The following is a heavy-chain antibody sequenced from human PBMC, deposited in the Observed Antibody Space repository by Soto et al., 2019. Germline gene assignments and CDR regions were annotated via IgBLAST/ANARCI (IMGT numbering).Heavy chain of an antibody. V-gene: IGHV3-64*02. J-gene: IGHJ6*02. CDR2: ISSNGGST. CDR3: ARGTDPYDFWSGRGVGMDV. D-gene: IGHD3-3*01. CDR1: GFTFSSYA. Sequence: EVQLVESGEGLVQPGGSLRLFCAASGFTFSSYAMHWVRQAPGKGLEYVSAISSNGGSTYYADSVKGRFTISRDNSKNTLYLEMGSLRAEDMAVYYCARGTDPYDFWSGRGVGMDVWGQGTTVTVSS.